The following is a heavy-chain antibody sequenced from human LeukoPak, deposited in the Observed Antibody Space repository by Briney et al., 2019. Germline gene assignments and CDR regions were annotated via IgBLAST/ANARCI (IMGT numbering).Heavy chain of an antibody. J-gene: IGHJ5*02. Sequence: PSETLSLTCTVSGGSISSSSYYWGWIRQPPGKGLEWIGSIYYSGSTYYNPSLKSRVTISVDTSKNQFSLKLSSVTAADTAVYYWARHPFMAGVGRGETCFAPWAQEPLVTVPS. D-gene: IGHD2-15*01. CDR2: IYYSGST. CDR1: GGSISSSSYY. CDR3: ARHPFMAGVGRGETCFAP. V-gene: IGHV4-39*01.